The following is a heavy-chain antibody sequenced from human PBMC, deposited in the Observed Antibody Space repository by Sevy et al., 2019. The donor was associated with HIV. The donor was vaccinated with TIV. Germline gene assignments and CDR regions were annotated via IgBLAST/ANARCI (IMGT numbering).Heavy chain of an antibody. Sequence: GGSLRLSCAASGFTFSSYSMNWVRQAPGKGLEWVSSISSSSSYIYYADSVKGRFTISRDNAKNSLYLQMNSLRAEDTAVYYCARGEQQLVLYYGMDVWGQGTTVTVSS. CDR2: ISSSSSYI. D-gene: IGHD6-13*01. J-gene: IGHJ6*02. CDR3: ARGEQQLVLYYGMDV. V-gene: IGHV3-21*01. CDR1: GFTFSSYS.